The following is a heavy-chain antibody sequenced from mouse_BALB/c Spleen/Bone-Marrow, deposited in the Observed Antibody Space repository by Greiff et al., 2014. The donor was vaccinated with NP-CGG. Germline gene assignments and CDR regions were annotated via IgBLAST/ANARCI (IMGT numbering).Heavy chain of an antibody. CDR3: AIYFYFDY. Sequence: EVQLQQSGAELVKPGASLRLSCTASGFNIKDTYMHWVKQRPDQGLEWIGRIDPANGNAKHDPKFQGKAAITVDTSSNTTYLQLSSLTSEDTAVYYYAIYFYFDYWGQGTTLTVSS. V-gene: IGHV14-3*02. D-gene: IGHD2-3*01. CDR1: GFNIKDTY. CDR2: IDPANGNA. J-gene: IGHJ2*01.